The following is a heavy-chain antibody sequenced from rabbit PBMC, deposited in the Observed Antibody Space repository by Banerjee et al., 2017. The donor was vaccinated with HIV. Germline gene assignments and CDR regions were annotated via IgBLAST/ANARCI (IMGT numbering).Heavy chain of an antibody. CDR1: GFDLSSYY. V-gene: IGHV1S45*01. Sequence: QEQLEESGGGLVQPEGSLTLTCKASGFDLSSYYMCWVRQAPGKGLEWIGCIDTASGGSTYYASWAKGRFTISKTSSTTVTLQMTSLTAADTATYFCARDLAGVIGWNFDLWGPGTLVTVS. CDR2: IDTASGGST. D-gene: IGHD4-1*01. CDR3: ARDLAGVIGWNFDL. J-gene: IGHJ4*01.